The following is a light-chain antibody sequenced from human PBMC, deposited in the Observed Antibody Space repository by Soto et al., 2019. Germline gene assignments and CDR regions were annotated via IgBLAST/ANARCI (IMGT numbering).Light chain of an antibody. CDR1: SSDVGGYIY. V-gene: IGLV2-14*01. CDR2: YVA. Sequence: QSVLAQPASVSLSPGQTITISCTGTSSDVGGYIYVSWYPQHLDKASKLMIYYVASHPSVHSYRFSGSKTSTTAALTISELQAEDEADYYCSSYTTSSSCVCGTGTKVPV. J-gene: IGLJ1*01. CDR3: SSYTTSSSCV.